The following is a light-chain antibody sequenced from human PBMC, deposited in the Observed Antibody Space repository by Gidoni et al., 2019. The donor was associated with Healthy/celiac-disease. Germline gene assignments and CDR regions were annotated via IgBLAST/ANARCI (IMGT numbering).Light chain of an antibody. Sequence: DIHMTPSPSSLSASVRDRVTITCRASQSISCYLNWYQQKPGKAPQLLIYAASSLQSGVPSRFSGGGCGTDFTITISSLQPEDCANYYCQQSYSTPGTFGPGTKVDIK. J-gene: IGKJ3*01. CDR1: QSISCY. CDR2: AAS. V-gene: IGKV1-39*01. CDR3: QQSYSTPGT.